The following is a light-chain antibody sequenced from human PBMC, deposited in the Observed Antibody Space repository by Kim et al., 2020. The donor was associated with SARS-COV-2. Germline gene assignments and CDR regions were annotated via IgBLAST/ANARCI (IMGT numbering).Light chain of an antibody. V-gene: IGLV2-14*01. CDR3: SSYTSSSGLMV. CDR1: SSDIDDYNY. Sequence: QSPLTQPASVSGSPGQSITISCTGTSSDIDDYNYVSWYQQHPGKAPKLMIYEVTKRPSGVSYRFSGSKSGNTASLTISGLQAEDEADYYCSSYTSSSGLMVFGGGTQLTVL. J-gene: IGLJ3*02. CDR2: EVT.